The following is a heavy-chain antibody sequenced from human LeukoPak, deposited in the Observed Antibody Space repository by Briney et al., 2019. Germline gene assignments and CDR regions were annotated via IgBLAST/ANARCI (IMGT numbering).Heavy chain of an antibody. V-gene: IGHV3-7*03. CDR1: GFTFSSYW. J-gene: IGHJ4*02. CDR3: AGDDLLTGCLDY. Sequence: GGSLRLSCAASGFTFSSYWMSWVRQAPGKGLEWLANIKRDGSEKDYVDSVKGRFTISRDNAKNSLYLQMNSLRAEDTAVYFCAGDDLLTGCLDYWGQGTLVTVSS. CDR2: IKRDGSEK. D-gene: IGHD3-9*01.